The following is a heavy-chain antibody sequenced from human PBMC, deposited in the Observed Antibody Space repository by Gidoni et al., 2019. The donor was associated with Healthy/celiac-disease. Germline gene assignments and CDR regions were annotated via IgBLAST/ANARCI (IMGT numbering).Heavy chain of an antibody. CDR3: ARDREAAAGKNYYYYGMDV. J-gene: IGHJ6*02. D-gene: IGHD6-13*01. Sequence: EVQLVESGGGLVQPGGSLRLSCAASGFTFSSLWMSWVRQAPGKGLEWVANIKQDGSEKYYVDSVKGRFTISRDNAKNSLYLQMNSLRAEDTAVYYCARDREAAAGKNYYYYGMDVWGQGTTVTVSS. CDR2: IKQDGSEK. CDR1: GFTFSSLW. V-gene: IGHV3-7*01.